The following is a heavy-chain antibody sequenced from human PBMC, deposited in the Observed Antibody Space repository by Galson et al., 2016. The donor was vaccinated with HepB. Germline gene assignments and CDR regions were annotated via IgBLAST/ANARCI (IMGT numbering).Heavy chain of an antibody. CDR2: ISSRGATI. J-gene: IGHJ4*02. CDR1: GFIFSDYY. D-gene: IGHD1-26*01. CDR3: ARGKGGSFLDH. V-gene: IGHV3-11*01. Sequence: SLRLSCAASGFIFSDYYMSWIRQTPGKGLEWLAHISSRGATIYYPDSLKGRFTISRDNAKNSLYPQMNSLRAEDTAVYYCARGKGGSFLDHWGQGAQVTVSS.